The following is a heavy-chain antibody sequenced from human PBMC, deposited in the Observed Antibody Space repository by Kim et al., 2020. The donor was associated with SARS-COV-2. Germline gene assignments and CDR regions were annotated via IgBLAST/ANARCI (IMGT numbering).Heavy chain of an antibody. V-gene: IGHV4-30-2*01. J-gene: IGHJ4*02. CDR3: ARAVGPLLYCSGGSCYSPYYFDY. CDR2: IYHSGST. CDR1: GGSISSGGYS. Sequence: SETLSLTCAVSGGSISSGGYSWSWIRQPPGKGLEWIGYIYHSGSTYYNPSLKSRVTISVDRSKNQFSLKLSSVTAADTAVYYCARAVGPLLYCSGGSCYSPYYFDYWGQGTLVTVSS. D-gene: IGHD2-15*01.